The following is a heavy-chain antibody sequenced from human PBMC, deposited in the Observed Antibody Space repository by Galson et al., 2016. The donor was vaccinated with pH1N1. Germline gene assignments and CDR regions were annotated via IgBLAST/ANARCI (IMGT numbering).Heavy chain of an antibody. CDR3: AREDYYDTDLSDWYFDL. D-gene: IGHD3-22*01. V-gene: IGHV1-69*13. CDR2: IIPIFNAV. Sequence: SVKVSCKASGGTFGSYGINWVRQAPGQGLEWMGGIIPIFNAVKYAQNFQGRVTITADGSTTKAYMELSSLRSEDTAMYYCAREDYYDTDLSDWYFDLWGRGTLLTVSS. J-gene: IGHJ2*01. CDR1: GGTFGSYG.